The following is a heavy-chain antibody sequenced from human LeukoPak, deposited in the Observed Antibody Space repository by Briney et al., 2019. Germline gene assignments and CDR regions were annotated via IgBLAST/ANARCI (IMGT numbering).Heavy chain of an antibody. CDR2: ISGSGGNT. V-gene: IGHV3-23*01. J-gene: IGHJ4*02. CDR3: ANEYSSGWYTFDY. Sequence: GGSLRLSCAASGFTFSSYAMSWVRQAPGKGLEWVSAISGSGGNTYYADSVKGRFTISRDNSKNTLYLQMNSLRAEDTAVYYCANEYSSGWYTFDYWGQGTLVTVSS. D-gene: IGHD6-19*01. CDR1: GFTFSSYA.